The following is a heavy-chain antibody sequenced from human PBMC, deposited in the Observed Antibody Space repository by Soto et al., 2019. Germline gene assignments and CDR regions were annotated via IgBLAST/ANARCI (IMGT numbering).Heavy chain of an antibody. CDR1: GFTFSSYG. CDR3: AKDAVSSSWYSRGLKHYFDY. Sequence: PGGSLRLSCAASGFTFSSYGMHWVRQAPGKGLEWVAVISYDGSNKYYADSVKGRFTISRDNSKNTLYLQMNSLRAEDTAVYYCAKDAVSSSWYSRGLKHYFDYWGQGTLVTVSS. D-gene: IGHD6-13*01. CDR2: ISYDGSNK. J-gene: IGHJ4*02. V-gene: IGHV3-30*18.